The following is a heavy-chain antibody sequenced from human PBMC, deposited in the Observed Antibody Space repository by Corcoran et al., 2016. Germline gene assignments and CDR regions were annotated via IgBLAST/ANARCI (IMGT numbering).Heavy chain of an antibody. CDR2: INHSGST. Sequence: QVQLQQWGAGLLKPSETLSLTCAVYGGSFSGYYWSWIRQPPGKGLEWIGEINHSGSTNYNPSLKSRVTISVDTSKNQFSLKLSSVTAADTAVYYWARGTTVVTPCWFDPWGQGTLVTVSS. V-gene: IGHV4-34*01. CDR1: GGSFSGYY. CDR3: ARGTTVVTPCWFDP. J-gene: IGHJ5*02. D-gene: IGHD4-17*01.